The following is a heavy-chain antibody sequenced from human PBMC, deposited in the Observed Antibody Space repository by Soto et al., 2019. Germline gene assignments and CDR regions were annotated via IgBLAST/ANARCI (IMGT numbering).Heavy chain of an antibody. CDR2: IKGDGSAK. J-gene: IGHJ3*02. CDR1: GFTFGNYW. V-gene: IGHV3-7*05. CDR3: ARDVSSGSSGYYLCAFDI. Sequence: EVQLVESGGGLVQPGGSLRLSCAASGFTFGNYWMTWVRQAPGKGLEWVANIKGDGSAKSYLDSVRGRFTVSRDNAENSLFLQMNILRAEDTALYYCARDVSSGSSGYYLCAFDIWGQGTMVTVS. D-gene: IGHD6-25*01.